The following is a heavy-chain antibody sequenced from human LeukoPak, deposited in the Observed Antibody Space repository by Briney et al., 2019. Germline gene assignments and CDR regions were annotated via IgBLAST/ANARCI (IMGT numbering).Heavy chain of an antibody. D-gene: IGHD3-3*01. CDR2: IIPIFGTA. J-gene: IGHJ5*02. V-gene: IGHV1-69*13. Sequence: SVKVSCKASGGTFSSYAISWVRQAPGQGLEWMGGIIPIFGTANYAQKFQGRVTITADESTSTAYMELSSLRSEDTAVYYCARDRSSALTYDFWSGYYRWFDPWGQGTLVTVSS. CDR1: GGTFSSYA. CDR3: ARDRSSALTYDFWSGYYRWFDP.